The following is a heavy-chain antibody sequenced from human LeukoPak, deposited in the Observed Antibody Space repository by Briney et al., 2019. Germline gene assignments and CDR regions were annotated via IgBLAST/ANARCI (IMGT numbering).Heavy chain of an antibody. V-gene: IGHV5-51*01. D-gene: IGHD5-18*01. Sequence: LEIHLKRAGYSFTSYWIGRVRQMPGKGPEWMGIIYPGDSDTRYSPSFQGQVTISADKSISTAYLQWSSLKASDTAMYYCARRLRGYSYGFDYWGQGTLVTVSS. CDR1: GYSFTSYW. CDR2: IYPGDSDT. CDR3: ARRLRGYSYGFDY. J-gene: IGHJ4*02.